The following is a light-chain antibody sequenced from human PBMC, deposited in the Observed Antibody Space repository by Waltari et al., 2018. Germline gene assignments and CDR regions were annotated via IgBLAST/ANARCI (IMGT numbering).Light chain of an antibody. V-gene: IGLV1-40*01. CDR3: QCYDSSLSGSV. CDR1: SSNIGAGYA. Sequence: QSVLTQPPSVSGAPGQRVTISCTGSSSNIGAGYAVHWYQQLPGTAPKLLIYGNTNRPSGVPDRCSGSKSGTSASLAITGLQAEDESDYYCQCYDSSLSGSVFGGGTKLTVL. J-gene: IGLJ3*02. CDR2: GNT.